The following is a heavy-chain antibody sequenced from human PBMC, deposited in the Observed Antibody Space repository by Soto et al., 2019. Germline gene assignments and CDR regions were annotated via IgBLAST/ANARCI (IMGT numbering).Heavy chain of an antibody. CDR1: DGKSSDLG. D-gene: IGHD5-12*01. CDR3: ARDSKGGYSGCDPGMAV. Sequence: VADGKSSDLGCRWIRQPQGKGLEWIGYIDYSGSTNYNPSLKSRVTISVDTSKNQFSLKLSSVTAADTAVYYCARDSKGGYSGCDPGMAVGRQGTTDTVSS. CDR2: IDYSGST. J-gene: IGHJ6*02. V-gene: IGHV4-59*11.